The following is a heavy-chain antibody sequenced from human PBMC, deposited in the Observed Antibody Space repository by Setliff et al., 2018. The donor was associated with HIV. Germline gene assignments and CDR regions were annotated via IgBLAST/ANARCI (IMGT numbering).Heavy chain of an antibody. CDR2: IYTSGST. Sequence: PSETLSLTCTVSGGSISSGSYYWSWIRQPAGKGLEWIGHIYTSGSTNYNPSLKSRVTISVDTSRHQFSLRLSSVTAADTAVYYCARGRNRGEYYYYYMDVWGKGTTVTVSS. CDR3: ARGRNRGEYYYYYMDV. D-gene: IGHD3-16*01. CDR1: GGSISSGSYY. V-gene: IGHV4-61*09. J-gene: IGHJ6*03.